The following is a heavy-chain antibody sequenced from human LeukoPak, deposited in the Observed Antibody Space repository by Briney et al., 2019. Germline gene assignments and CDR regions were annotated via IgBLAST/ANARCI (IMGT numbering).Heavy chain of an antibody. CDR2: MYYTGDT. D-gene: IGHD1-26*01. Sequence: PSETLSLTCTVSGGSLSNYYWSWIRQPPGKALEWIGYMYYTGDTNYNPSLKSRVTISVDTSKNQFSLKLSSVTAADTAVYYCARAEKGVGAFDYWGQGTLVTVSS. CDR1: GGSLSNYY. J-gene: IGHJ4*02. V-gene: IGHV4-59*08. CDR3: ARAEKGVGAFDY.